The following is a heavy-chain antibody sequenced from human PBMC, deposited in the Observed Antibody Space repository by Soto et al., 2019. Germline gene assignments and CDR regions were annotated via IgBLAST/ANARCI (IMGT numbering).Heavy chain of an antibody. J-gene: IGHJ3*02. CDR1: GFTFSGSA. D-gene: IGHD3-9*01. V-gene: IGHV3-73*01. CDR3: TSFDILTGYYQYDAFDI. Sequence: GGSLRLSCAASGFTFSGSAMHWVRQASGKGLEWVGRIRSKANSYATAYAASVKGRFTISRDDSKNTAYLQMNSLKTEDTAVYYCTSFDILTGYYQYDAFDIWGQGTTVPV. CDR2: IRSKANSYAT.